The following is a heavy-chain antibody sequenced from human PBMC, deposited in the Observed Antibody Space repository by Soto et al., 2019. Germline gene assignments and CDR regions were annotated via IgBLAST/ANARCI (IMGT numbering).Heavy chain of an antibody. CDR1: GFTVSSNY. V-gene: IGHV3-66*01. J-gene: IGHJ4*02. CDR2: MYTSGRT. D-gene: IGHD6-13*01. Sequence: EMQLVESGGGLVQPGGSLRLSCAVSGFTVSSNYMTWVRQPPGKGLEWVSVMYTSGRTYYGDSVKGRVTISRDNSKNTLYLQMNSLRVEDTAVYYCAGTLASARQVDYWGQGTLVTVSS. CDR3: AGTLASARQVDY.